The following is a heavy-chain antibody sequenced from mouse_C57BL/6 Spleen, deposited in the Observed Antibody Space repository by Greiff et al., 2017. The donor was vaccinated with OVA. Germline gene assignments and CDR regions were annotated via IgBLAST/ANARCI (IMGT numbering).Heavy chain of an antibody. CDR2: INPGSGNT. D-gene: IGHD2-3*01. V-gene: IGHV1-84*01. Sequence: VQLQQSGPELVKPGASVKISCKASGYTFTDYYINWVKQRPGQGLEWIGWINPGSGNTKYNEKFKGKATLTVDTSSSTAYLQLSSLTSEDSAVYFCARGVFDGYLAWFAYWGKGTLVTVSA. CDR1: GYTFTDYY. CDR3: ARGVFDGYLAWFAY. J-gene: IGHJ3*01.